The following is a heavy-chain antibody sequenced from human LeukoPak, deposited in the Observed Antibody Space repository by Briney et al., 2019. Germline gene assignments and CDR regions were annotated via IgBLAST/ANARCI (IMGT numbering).Heavy chain of an antibody. V-gene: IGHV3-23*01. D-gene: IGHD3-3*01. CDR1: GFTFSSYA. Sequence: PGGSLRLSCAASGFTFSSYAMSWVRQAPGKGLEWVSAISGSGGSTYYADSVKGRFTISRDNSKNTLYLQMNSLRAEDTAVYYYAKAEYYDFWSGSYYFDYWGQGTLVTVSS. J-gene: IGHJ4*02. CDR2: ISGSGGST. CDR3: AKAEYYDFWSGSYYFDY.